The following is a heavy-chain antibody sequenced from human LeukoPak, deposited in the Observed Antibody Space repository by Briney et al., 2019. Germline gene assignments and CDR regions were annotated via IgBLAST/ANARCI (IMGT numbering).Heavy chain of an antibody. CDR1: GGSISSGGYY. D-gene: IGHD3-22*01. CDR2: IYYSGST. CDR3: ARFDSYENNWFAP. J-gene: IGHJ5*02. Sequence: SETLSLTCTVSGGSISSGGYYWSWIRQHPGKGLEWIGYIYYSGSTYYNPSLKSRVTISVDTSKNQFSLKLSSVTAADTAVYYCARFDSYENNWFAPWGQGTLVTVSS. V-gene: IGHV4-31*03.